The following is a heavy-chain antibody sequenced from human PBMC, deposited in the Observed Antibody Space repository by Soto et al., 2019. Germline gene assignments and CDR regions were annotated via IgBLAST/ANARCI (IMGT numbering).Heavy chain of an antibody. CDR2: IYYSGST. J-gene: IGHJ4*02. Sequence: SETLSLTCTVSGGTISSYYWSWIRQPPGKGLEWIGYIYYSGSTNYNPSLKSRVTISVDTSKNQFSLKLSSVTAADTAVYYCARHRRSSLTYDYWGQGTLVTVSS. V-gene: IGHV4-59*08. CDR1: GGTISSYY. CDR3: ARHRRSSLTYDY. D-gene: IGHD2-2*01.